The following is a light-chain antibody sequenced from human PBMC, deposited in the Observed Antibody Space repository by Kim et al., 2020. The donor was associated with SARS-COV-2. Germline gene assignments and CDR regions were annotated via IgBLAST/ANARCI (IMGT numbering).Light chain of an antibody. CDR3: HKYNSHPWT. CDR2: KAS. CDR1: ETISTW. V-gene: IGKV1-5*03. J-gene: IGKJ1*01. Sequence: DIQLTQSPATLSASVGDSVTTKCRTSETISTWLAWYQHKPGRAPKLLIYKASSLESGVPSRFSGSGSGTEFTLTISRLQPDDSATYYCHKYNSHPWTFGEGTKVDIK.